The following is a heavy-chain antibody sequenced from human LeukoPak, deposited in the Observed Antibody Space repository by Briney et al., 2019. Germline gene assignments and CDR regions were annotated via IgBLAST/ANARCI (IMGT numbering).Heavy chain of an antibody. V-gene: IGHV3-48*01. CDR2: ISSSSSTI. D-gene: IGHD3-3*01. CDR3: ARDTIFGVVRY. CDR1: GFTFSSYS. Sequence: GGSLRLSCAASGFTFSSYSMNWVRQAPGKGLEWVSYISSSSSTIYYADSVKGRFTISRDNAKNSLYPQMNSLRAEDTAVYYCARDTIFGVVRYWGQGTLVTVSS. J-gene: IGHJ4*02.